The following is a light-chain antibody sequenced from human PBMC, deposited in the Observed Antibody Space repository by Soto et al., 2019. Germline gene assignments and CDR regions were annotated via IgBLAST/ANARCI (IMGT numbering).Light chain of an antibody. Sequence: DIQMTQSPLTLSASVGDRVTITCRASQSINNWLAWYQQKPGKAPKLLLYGASIRDSGVPPRFSGSGYGTEFTLSISSLQPDDFATYYCQQYNSYSGMFGQGTKVEV. J-gene: IGKJ1*01. CDR3: QQYNSYSGM. CDR2: GAS. V-gene: IGKV1-5*01. CDR1: QSINNW.